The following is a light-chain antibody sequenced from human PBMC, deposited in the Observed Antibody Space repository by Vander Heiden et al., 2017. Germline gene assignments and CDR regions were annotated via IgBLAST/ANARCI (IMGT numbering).Light chain of an antibody. CDR2: GAS. J-gene: IGKJ2*01. CDR1: QSVSRN. CDR3: QQNNNSRF. V-gene: IGKV3-15*01. Sequence: EIVMTQSPATLSVSPGERATLSCRASQSVSRNLAWYQQKPGQAPMLLTYGASTRATGIPARFSGSGSGTEFTLTISSLQSEYFAVYCCQQNNNSRFFGQGTKLEIK.